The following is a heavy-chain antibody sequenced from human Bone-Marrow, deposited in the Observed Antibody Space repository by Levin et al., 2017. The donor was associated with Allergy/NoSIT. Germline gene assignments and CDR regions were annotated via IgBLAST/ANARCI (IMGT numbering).Heavy chain of an antibody. CDR1: GFTFSSDN. V-gene: IGHV3-21*01. CDR2: ISSGSSYI. D-gene: IGHD6-19*01. Sequence: GGSLRLSCAASGFTFSSDNMNWVRQAPGKGLEWVSSISSGSSYIYYADSVKGRFTISRDNAKNLLYLQMNSLRVEDTAVYYCATLPRRGIAVATYLYDYWGQGTLVTVSS. CDR3: ATLPRRGIAVATYLYDY. J-gene: IGHJ4*02.